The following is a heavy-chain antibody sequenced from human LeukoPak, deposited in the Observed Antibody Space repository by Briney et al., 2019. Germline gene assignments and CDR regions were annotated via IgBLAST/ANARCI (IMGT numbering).Heavy chain of an antibody. CDR1: GYTFNAYF. V-gene: IGHV1-2*06. Sequence: GASVKVSYKASGYTFNAYFIHWARQAPGQGLEWMGRISPNSDDASYAEQFQGRFTMTRDTSDTTVYMEVTRLRSDDTAVYYCARDLRKGGTGDLDSGGPGTLVTVSS. CDR3: ARDLRKGGTGDLDS. D-gene: IGHD2-21*01. J-gene: IGHJ4*02. CDR2: ISPNSDDA.